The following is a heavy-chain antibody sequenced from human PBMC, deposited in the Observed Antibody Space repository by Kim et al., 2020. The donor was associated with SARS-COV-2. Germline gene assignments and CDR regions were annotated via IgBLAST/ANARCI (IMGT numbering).Heavy chain of an antibody. CDR1: GYTFTGYY. CDR3: AFIAVAGHGWFDP. V-gene: IGHV1-2*06. D-gene: IGHD6-19*01. CDR2: INPNSGGT. J-gene: IGHJ5*02. Sequence: ASVKVSCKASGYTFTGYYMHWVRQAPGQGLEWMGRINPNSGGTNYAQKFQGRVTMTRDTSISTAYMELSRLRSDDTAVYYCAFIAVAGHGWFDPWGQGTLVTVSS.